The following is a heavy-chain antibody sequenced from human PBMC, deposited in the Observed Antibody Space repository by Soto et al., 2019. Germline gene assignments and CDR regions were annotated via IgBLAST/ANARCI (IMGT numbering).Heavy chain of an antibody. Sequence: QVQLVQSGAEVKKPGASVKVSCKASGYTFTSYGISWVRQAPGQGLEWMGWINPYNGNTNYAQKLQGRVTMTTDTXXXXXXXXXRSLRXXDXAVYYCARDWFGIDYWGQGTLVTVSS. CDR2: INPYNGNT. D-gene: IGHD3-16*01. CDR1: GYTFTSYG. J-gene: IGHJ4*02. CDR3: ARDWFGIDY. V-gene: IGHV1-18*01.